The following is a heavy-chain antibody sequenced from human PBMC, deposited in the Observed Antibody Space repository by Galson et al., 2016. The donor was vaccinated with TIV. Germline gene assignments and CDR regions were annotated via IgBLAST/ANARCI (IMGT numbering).Heavy chain of an antibody. Sequence: SVKVSCKVSGGIFRSDAISWVRQAPGQGLEWMGRIIAIFGTANYAQKFQGGVTITADESTNTVYLELSSLTSEDTAVYYCARLPSYYGSGNHWFDPWGQGTLVTVSS. CDR2: IIAIFGTA. CDR3: ARLPSYYGSGNHWFDP. CDR1: GGIFRSDA. V-gene: IGHV1-69*13. D-gene: IGHD3-10*01. J-gene: IGHJ5*02.